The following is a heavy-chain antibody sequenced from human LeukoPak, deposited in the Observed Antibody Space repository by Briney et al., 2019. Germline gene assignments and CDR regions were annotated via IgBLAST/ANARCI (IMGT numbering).Heavy chain of an antibody. J-gene: IGHJ4*02. V-gene: IGHV1-2*02. CDR1: GCTFTGYY. CDR2: INPNSGGT. D-gene: IGHD3-16*02. Sequence: ASVKVSCKASGCTFTGYYMHWVRQAPGQGLEWMGWINPNSGGTNYAQKFQGRVTMTRDTSISTAYMELSRLRSDDTAVYYCARDKTLGEISFDYWGQGTLVTVSS. CDR3: ARDKTLGEISFDY.